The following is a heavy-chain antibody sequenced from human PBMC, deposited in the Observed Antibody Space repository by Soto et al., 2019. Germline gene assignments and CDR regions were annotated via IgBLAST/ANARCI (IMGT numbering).Heavy chain of an antibody. CDR1: YG. CDR3: ARRQISPPTRGAASARGGMDV. V-gene: IGHV3-33*01. CDR2: IWNDGNGY. D-gene: IGHD6-13*01. Sequence: YGRHRIRKKPGKGLEWVAVIWNDGNGYYYANSVKGRFTISRDNSKNTLYLQMSSLRVEDTAVYYCARRQISPPTRGAASARGGMDVWGEGTTVTVSS. J-gene: IGHJ6*04.